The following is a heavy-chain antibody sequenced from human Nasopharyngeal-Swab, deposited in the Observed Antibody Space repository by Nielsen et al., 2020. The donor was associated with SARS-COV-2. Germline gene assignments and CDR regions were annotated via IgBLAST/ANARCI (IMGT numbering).Heavy chain of an antibody. CDR1: GFTFSDSW. Sequence: GSLKISREVPGFTFSDSWMHWVRQAPGKGLVWVSRINSDGSRTGYADAVKGRFTISRDNSKNTIYLQMNSLRAADTAVYFCARDFDKTGDWGQGTLVTVSS. V-gene: IGHV3-74*01. J-gene: IGHJ4*02. CDR3: ARDFDKTGD. D-gene: IGHD7-27*01. CDR2: INSDGSRT.